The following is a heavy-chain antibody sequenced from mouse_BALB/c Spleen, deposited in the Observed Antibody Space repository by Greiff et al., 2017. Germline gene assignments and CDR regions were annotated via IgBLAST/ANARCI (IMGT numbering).Heavy chain of an antibody. V-gene: IGHV1-54*01. Sequence: QVQLQQSGAELVRPGTSVKVSCKASGYAFTNYLIEWVKQRPGQGLEWIGVINPGSGGTNYNEKFKGKATLTADKSSSTAYMQLSSLTSDDSAVYFCARENWGYYAMDYWGQGTSVTVSS. CDR2: INPGSGGT. D-gene: IGHD4-1*01. CDR1: GYAFTNYL. CDR3: ARENWGYYAMDY. J-gene: IGHJ4*01.